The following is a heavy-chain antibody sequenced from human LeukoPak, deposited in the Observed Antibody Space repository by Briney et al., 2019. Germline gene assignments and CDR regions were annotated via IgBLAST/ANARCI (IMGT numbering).Heavy chain of an antibody. CDR3: ARDLYNDYDAFDI. CDR1: GYTFTSYY. CDR2: INPSGGST. J-gene: IGHJ3*02. V-gene: IGHV1-46*01. Sequence: ASVKVSCKASGYTFTSYYMHWVRQAPGQGLEWMGIINPSGGSTSYAQKFQGRVTMTRDMSTSTVYMELSSLRSEDMAVYYCARDLYNDYDAFDIWGQGTMVTVSS. D-gene: IGHD3-16*01.